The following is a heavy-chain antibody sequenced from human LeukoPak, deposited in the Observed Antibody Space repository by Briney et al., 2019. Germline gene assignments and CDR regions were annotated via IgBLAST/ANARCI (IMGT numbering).Heavy chain of an antibody. Sequence: GESLKISCKGSGYSFTSYWIGWVRQMPGKGLEWMGIIYPGDSDTRYSPSFQGQVTISADKSISTAYLQWSSLKASDTATYYCARHRGFVGSYGPYYFDYWGQGTLVTVSS. J-gene: IGHJ4*02. D-gene: IGHD5-18*01. CDR3: ARHRGFVGSYGPYYFDY. CDR1: GYSFTSYW. CDR2: IYPGDSDT. V-gene: IGHV5-51*01.